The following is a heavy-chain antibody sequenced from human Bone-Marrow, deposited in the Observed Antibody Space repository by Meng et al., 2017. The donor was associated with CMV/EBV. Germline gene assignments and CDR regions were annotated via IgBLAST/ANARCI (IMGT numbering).Heavy chain of an antibody. J-gene: IGHJ6*02. CDR1: GFTSSDYY. V-gene: IGHV3-11*01. CDR2: ISSSGSTI. Sequence: GGSLRPACAPSGFTSSDYYMSWIRQAPGKGVGWVSYISSSGSTIYYADSVKGRFTISRDNAKNSLYQQMNSLRAEDTAVYYCARTRIAAAGTGYYGMDLWGQGTTVTVSS. D-gene: IGHD6-13*01. CDR3: ARTRIAAAGTGYYGMDL.